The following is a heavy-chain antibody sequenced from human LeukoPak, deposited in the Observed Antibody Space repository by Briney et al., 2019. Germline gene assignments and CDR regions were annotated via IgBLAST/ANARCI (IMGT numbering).Heavy chain of an antibody. CDR2: ISSSGSTI. V-gene: IGHV3-48*03. D-gene: IGHD3-10*02. Sequence: GGSLRLSCAASGFAFSTYDINWVRQAPGKGLEWVSYISSSGSTIYYADSVKGRFTISRDNAKNSLYLQMNSLRAEDTAVYYCAELGITMIGGVWGKGTTVTISS. CDR3: AELGITMIGGV. CDR1: GFAFSTYD. J-gene: IGHJ6*04.